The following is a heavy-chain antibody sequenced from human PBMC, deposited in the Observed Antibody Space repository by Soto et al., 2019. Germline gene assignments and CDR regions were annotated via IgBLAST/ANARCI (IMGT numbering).Heavy chain of an antibody. J-gene: IGHJ6*02. Sequence: ASVKVSCKASGYSFNGYYMHWVRQAPGQGLEWMGWINTNSGGTNYAQKFQGWVTMTRDTSTKTAYMEVRSLRSDDTAVYYCARGGYYDSSGSRNYHYYGMNVWGQGTTVTVSS. V-gene: IGHV1-2*04. CDR2: INTNSGGT. D-gene: IGHD3-22*01. CDR1: GYSFNGYY. CDR3: ARGGYYDSSGSRNYHYYGMNV.